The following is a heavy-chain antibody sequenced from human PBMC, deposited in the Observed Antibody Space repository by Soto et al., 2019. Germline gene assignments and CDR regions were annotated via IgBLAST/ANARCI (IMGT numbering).Heavy chain of an antibody. V-gene: IGHV4-39*01. J-gene: IGHJ5*02. Sequence: SETLSLTCTVSGGSISSSSYYWGWIRQPPGKGLEWIGSIYYSGSTYYNPSLKSRVTISVDTSKNQFSLKLSSVTAADTAVYYCARLQLLWFGELFPNWFDPWGQGTLVTVSS. CDR1: GGSISSSSYY. CDR2: IYYSGST. CDR3: ARLQLLWFGELFPNWFDP. D-gene: IGHD3-10*01.